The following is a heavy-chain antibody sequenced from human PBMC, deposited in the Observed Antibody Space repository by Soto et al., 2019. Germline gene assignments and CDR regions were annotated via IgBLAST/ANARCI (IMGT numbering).Heavy chain of an antibody. V-gene: IGHV5-51*01. D-gene: IGHD5-12*01. CDR2: IYPCDSDT. CDR1: GDSCTSYW. CDR3: ARHVEYSGYDDAFDI. Sequence: VSCQGAGDSCTSYWIVWVRKLPGKGLEWMVIIYPCDSDTRYSPSFQGQVTISADKSISTAYLQWSSLKASDTAMYYCARHVEYSGYDDAFDIWGHGTMVTFSS. J-gene: IGHJ3*02.